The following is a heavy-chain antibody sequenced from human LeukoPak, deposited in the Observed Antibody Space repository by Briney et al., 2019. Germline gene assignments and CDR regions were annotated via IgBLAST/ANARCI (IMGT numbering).Heavy chain of an antibody. CDR3: ARAHSAAGTGYYYGMDV. D-gene: IGHD6-13*01. CDR1: GFTFSDYY. V-gene: IGHV3-11*01. CDR2: ISSSGSTI. Sequence: PGGSLRLSCAASGFTFSDYYMSWIRQAPGKGLEWLSYISSSGSTIYYADSVKGRFTISRDNAKNSLYLQMNSLRAEDTAVYYCARAHSAAGTGYYYGMDVWGQGTTVTVSS. J-gene: IGHJ6*02.